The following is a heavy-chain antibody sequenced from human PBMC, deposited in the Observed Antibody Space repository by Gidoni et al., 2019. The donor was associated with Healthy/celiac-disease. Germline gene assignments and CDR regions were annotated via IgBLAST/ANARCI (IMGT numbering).Heavy chain of an antibody. Sequence: RQAPGQGLEWMGGIIPIFGTANYAQKFQGRVTITADESTSTAYMELSSLRSEDTAVYYCARDGIAAAGWGYWGQGTLVTVSS. V-gene: IGHV1-69*01. CDR3: ARDGIAAAGWGY. J-gene: IGHJ4*02. D-gene: IGHD6-13*01. CDR2: IIPIFGTA.